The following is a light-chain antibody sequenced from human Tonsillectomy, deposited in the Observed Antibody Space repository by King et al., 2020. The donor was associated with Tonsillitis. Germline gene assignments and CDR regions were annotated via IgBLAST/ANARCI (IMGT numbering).Light chain of an antibody. V-gene: IGKV1-12*01. CDR3: QQAPSFPYT. Sequence: QSGVPSRFSAAGTGTEFTLTITSLQPEDFATYYCQQAPSFPYTFGQGTKLE. J-gene: IGKJ2*01.